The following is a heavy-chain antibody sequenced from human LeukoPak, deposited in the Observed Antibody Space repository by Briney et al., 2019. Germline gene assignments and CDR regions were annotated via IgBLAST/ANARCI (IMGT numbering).Heavy chain of an antibody. CDR3: ARASHIVVVTAKSYNWFDP. D-gene: IGHD2-21*02. J-gene: IGHJ5*02. CDR2: ISAYNGNT. V-gene: IGHV1-18*01. CDR1: GYTFTSYG. Sequence: ASVKVSCKASGYTFTSYGISWVRQAPGQGLEWKGWISAYNGNTNYAQKLQGRVTMTTDTSTSTAYMELRSLRSDDTTVYYCARASHIVVVTAKSYNWFDPWGQGTLVTVSS.